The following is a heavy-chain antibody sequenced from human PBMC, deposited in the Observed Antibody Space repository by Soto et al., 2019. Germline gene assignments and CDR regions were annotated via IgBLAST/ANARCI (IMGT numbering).Heavy chain of an antibody. CDR3: ARAGCSGGSCYSGYYYGMDV. CDR2: ISGSGGST. D-gene: IGHD2-15*01. V-gene: IGHV3-23*01. J-gene: IGHJ6*02. Sequence: GGSLRLSCAASGFTFSSYAMSWVRQAPGKGLEWVSGISGSGGSTYYADSVKDRFTISRDSSRNTLFLQMNSLRAEDTAVYYCARAGCSGGSCYSGYYYGMDVWGQGTTVTVSS. CDR1: GFTFSSYA.